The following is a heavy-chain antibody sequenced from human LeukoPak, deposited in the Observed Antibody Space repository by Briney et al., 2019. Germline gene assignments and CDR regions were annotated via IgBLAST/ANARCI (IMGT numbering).Heavy chain of an antibody. D-gene: IGHD5-18*01. CDR2: IFPDDSDI. CDR3: GRQGYSYGLDY. J-gene: IGHJ4*02. CDR1: GYSFSSYW. V-gene: IGHV5-51*01. Sequence: GESLKIPCTVSGYSFSSYWIVWVRQMPGKGLECVGIIFPDDSDIRYSPSFQGQVTISADKPTSTAYLQWSSLRASDTAMYFCGRQGYSYGLDYWGQGTLVTVSS.